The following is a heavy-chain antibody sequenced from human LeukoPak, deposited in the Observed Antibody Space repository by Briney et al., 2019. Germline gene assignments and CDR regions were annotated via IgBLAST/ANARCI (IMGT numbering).Heavy chain of an antibody. J-gene: IGHJ4*02. CDR2: ITSSGAAT. V-gene: IGHV3-23*01. CDR1: GFTFSSYA. CDR3: AKDRPNYYGSNGHYYKLNGDC. Sequence: EGSLRLSCAASGFTFSSYAMSWVRQAPGKGLEWVPSITSSGAATYYADSVKGRFTISRDNSDNTLYLQMNSLRAEDTAVYYRAKDRPNYYGSNGHYYKLNGDCWGQGTLVTVSS. D-gene: IGHD3-22*01.